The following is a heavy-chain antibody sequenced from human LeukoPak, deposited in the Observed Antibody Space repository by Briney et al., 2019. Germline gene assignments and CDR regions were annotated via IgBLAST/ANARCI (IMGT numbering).Heavy chain of an antibody. V-gene: IGHV1-69*01. J-gene: IGHJ3*02. CDR3: ARSRRFLVGDAFDI. CDR1: GGTFSSYA. Sequence: GASVKVSCKASGGTFSSYAISWVRQAPGQGLEWMGGIIPIFGTANYAQKSQGRVTITADESTSTAYMELSSLRSEDTAVYYCARSRRFLVGDAFDIWGQGTMVTVSS. D-gene: IGHD3-3*01. CDR2: IIPIFGTA.